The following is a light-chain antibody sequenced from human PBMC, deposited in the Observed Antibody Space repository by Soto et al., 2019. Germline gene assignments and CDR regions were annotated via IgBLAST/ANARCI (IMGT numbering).Light chain of an antibody. V-gene: IGKV4-1*01. J-gene: IGKJ1*01. CDR1: QSGLFSSNNKNY. CDR3: QQYYSAPWT. Sequence: DIVMTQSPDSLAVSLGETATINCKSSQSGLFSSNNKNYLAWYQQKPRQPPKLLIYWASTRESGVPDRFSGSGSGTDFTLTISSLQAEDVAVYYCQQYYSAPWTFGQGTKVEIK. CDR2: WAS.